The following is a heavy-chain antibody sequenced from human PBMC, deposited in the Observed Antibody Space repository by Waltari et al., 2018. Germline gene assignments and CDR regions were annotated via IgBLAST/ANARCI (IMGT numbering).Heavy chain of an antibody. CDR1: GFTFSSYG. CDR2: IWYDGSNK. D-gene: IGHD6-19*01. CDR3: ARVVYSSGTYDAFDI. V-gene: IGHV3-33*01. Sequence: QVQLVESGGGVVQPGRSLRLSCAASGFTFSSYGMHWVRQAPGKGLEWVAVIWYDGSNKYYADSVKGRFTISRDNSKNTLYLQMNSLRAEDTAVYYCARVVYSSGTYDAFDIWGQGTMVTVSS. J-gene: IGHJ3*02.